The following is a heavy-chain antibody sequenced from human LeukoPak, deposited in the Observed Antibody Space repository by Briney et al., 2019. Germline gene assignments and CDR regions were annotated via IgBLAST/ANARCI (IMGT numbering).Heavy chain of an antibody. Sequence: PGGSLRLSCAASGFSFNTYAMHWVRQAPGKGLEYVSAINYNGDSTYYANSVKGRFIISRDNSKKTLCLQMGSLRAEDTAVYYCARDSGGDTYNDYFDSWGQGTLVTVSS. D-gene: IGHD5-24*01. CDR1: GFSFNTYA. J-gene: IGHJ4*02. V-gene: IGHV3-64*01. CDR2: INYNGDST. CDR3: ARDSGGDTYNDYFDS.